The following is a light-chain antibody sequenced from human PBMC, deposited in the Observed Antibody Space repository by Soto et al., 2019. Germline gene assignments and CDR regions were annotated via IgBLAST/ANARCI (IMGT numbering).Light chain of an antibody. Sequence: EIVLTQSPGTLSLSPGERATLSCRASQSVSSSYLAWYQQKPGQAPRLLIYGASSRATGIPDWFSGSGSGTDFTRTISRLEPEDFAVYYCQQYGSSPNTFGQGTKLEIK. CDR2: GAS. CDR3: QQYGSSPNT. V-gene: IGKV3-20*01. CDR1: QSVSSSY. J-gene: IGKJ2*01.